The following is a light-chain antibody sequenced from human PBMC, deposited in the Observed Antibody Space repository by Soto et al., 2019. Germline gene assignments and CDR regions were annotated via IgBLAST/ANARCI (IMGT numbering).Light chain of an antibody. V-gene: IGKV3-20*01. CDR2: DAS. CDR1: QSVSSSY. Sequence: ETVLTQSPGTLSLSPGERATLSCRASQSVSSSYLAWYQQKPGQAPRLLIYDASSRATGIPDRFSGSRSGTEFTITISRLEPEVFAVYYCQQYVRSTPSWTFGQGTKVEIK. J-gene: IGKJ1*01. CDR3: QQYVRSTPSWT.